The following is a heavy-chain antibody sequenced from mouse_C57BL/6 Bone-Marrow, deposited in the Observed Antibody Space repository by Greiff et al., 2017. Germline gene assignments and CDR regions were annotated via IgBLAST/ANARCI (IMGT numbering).Heavy chain of an antibody. V-gene: IGHV1-50*01. J-gene: IGHJ3*01. CDR2: IDPSDSYT. Sequence: QVQLQQPGAELVKPGASVKLSCKASGYTFTSYWMQWVKQRPGQGLEWIGEIDPSDSYTNYNQKFKGKATLTVDTSTSTAYMQLSSLTSEYSAVYYCAREGLSGFAYWGQGTLVTVSA. CDR1: GYTFTSYW. CDR3: AREGLSGFAY. D-gene: IGHD2-4*01.